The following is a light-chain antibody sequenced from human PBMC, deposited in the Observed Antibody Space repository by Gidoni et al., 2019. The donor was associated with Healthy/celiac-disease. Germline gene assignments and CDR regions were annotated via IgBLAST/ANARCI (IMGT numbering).Light chain of an antibody. J-gene: IGKJ4*01. CDR3: RQDYNYPLT. CDR2: AAS. CDR1: QCIRND. V-gene: IGKV1-6*01. Sequence: AIQMTQSTSSLSASVGDRVTITFRASQCIRNDLGWYQQKPGKAPKLRIYAASSLQSGVPSRFSGSGSGTDFTLTISSLQPEDFATYYCRQDYNYPLTFGGGTKLEIK.